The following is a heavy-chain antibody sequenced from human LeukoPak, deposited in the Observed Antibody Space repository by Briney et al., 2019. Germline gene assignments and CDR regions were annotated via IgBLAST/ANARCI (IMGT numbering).Heavy chain of an antibody. CDR3: ARGCKDSSGCYGSAFDI. D-gene: IGHD6-19*01. CDR2: ISSSSSYI. Sequence: PGGSLRLSCAASGFTFSSFSMNWVRQAPGKGLEWVSSISSSSSYIYYADSVKGRFTISRDNAKNSLYLQMNSLRAEDTAVYYCARGCKDSSGCYGSAFDIWGQGTMVTVSS. CDR1: GFTFSSFS. J-gene: IGHJ3*02. V-gene: IGHV3-21*01.